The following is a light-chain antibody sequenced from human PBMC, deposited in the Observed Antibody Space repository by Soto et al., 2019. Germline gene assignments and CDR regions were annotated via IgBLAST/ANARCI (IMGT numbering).Light chain of an antibody. J-gene: IGLJ1*01. CDR1: SSDVGGSKY. V-gene: IGLV2-14*01. CDR2: DVS. Sequence: QSALTQPASVSGSPGQSITISCTGTSSDVGGSKYVSWYQQHPGKAPKLMIYDVSNRPSGVSNRFPGSKSGNTASLTISGLQAEDEADYYCSSYTSSNTGVFGTGTKLTVL. CDR3: SSYTSSNTGV.